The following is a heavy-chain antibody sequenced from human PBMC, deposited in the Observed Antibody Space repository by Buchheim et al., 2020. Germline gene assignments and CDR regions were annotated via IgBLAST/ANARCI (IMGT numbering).Heavy chain of an antibody. J-gene: IGHJ3*01. Sequence: EVQLVESGGGLVKPGGSLRLTCTASGFTFNDSTLLWVRQPPGKGLEWVSYISSTGWYTSYRDSVRGRFTLSRDNPKPSLSLQMNSLRAEDTALYYCARTHVGDALDLWGQGT. V-gene: IGHV3-21*01. CDR1: GFTFNDST. CDR2: ISSTGWYT. D-gene: IGHD1-26*01. CDR3: ARTHVGDALDL.